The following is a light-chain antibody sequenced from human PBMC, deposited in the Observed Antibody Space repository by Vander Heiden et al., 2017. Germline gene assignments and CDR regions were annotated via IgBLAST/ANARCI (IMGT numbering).Light chain of an antibody. CDR1: SSNIGSNT. CDR3: AAWDDSLNGNYV. J-gene: IGLJ1*01. Sequence: QSVLPQPPSASGTPGQRVTIPCSGSSSNIGSNTVNWYQQLPGTAPKLLIYSNNQRPSGVPDRFSGSKSGTSASLAISGLQSEDEADYYCAAWDDSLNGNYVFGTGTKVTVL. CDR2: SNN. V-gene: IGLV1-44*01.